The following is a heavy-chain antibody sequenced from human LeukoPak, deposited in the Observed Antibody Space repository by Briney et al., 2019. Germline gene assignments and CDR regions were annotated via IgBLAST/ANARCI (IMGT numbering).Heavy chain of an antibody. CDR3: ASNYHVLSAYSY. D-gene: IGHD3-3*01. CDR1: IRFMYSYY. CDR2: IYSPGST. V-gene: IGHV4-4*07. J-gene: IGHJ4*02. Sequence: PSETLSLTCTVWIRFMYSYYKRGLRQSAGKALEWIGRIYSPGSTKYNPSLKSRLTISMRNAKKQISLTVNSGNAAVTAVYYCASNYHVLSAYSYWGQGTLVTVSS.